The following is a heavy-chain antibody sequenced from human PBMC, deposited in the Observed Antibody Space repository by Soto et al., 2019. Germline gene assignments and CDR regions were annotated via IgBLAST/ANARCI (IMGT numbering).Heavy chain of an antibody. D-gene: IGHD6-6*01. CDR3: AKDREYPRDYFHY. J-gene: IGHJ4*02. Sequence: HPGGSLRLSCVASGFTFSPYWMTWVRQVPGKGLEWVANINQDGTKKFYVDSVKGRFTISRDNANNSVFLHMDSLRAEDTAVYYCAKDREYPRDYFHYWGQGTLVTVSS. CDR2: INQDGTKK. V-gene: IGHV3-7*03. CDR1: GFTFSPYW.